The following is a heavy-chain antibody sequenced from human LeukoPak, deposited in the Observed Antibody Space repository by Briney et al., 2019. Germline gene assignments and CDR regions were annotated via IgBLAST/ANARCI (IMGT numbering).Heavy chain of an antibody. V-gene: IGHV1-2*02. D-gene: IGHD5-12*01. CDR1: GYTFTGYY. CDR3: AREGGYRFFDY. J-gene: IGHJ4*02. Sequence: GSSVKVSCKASGYTFTGYYLHWVRQAPGQGLEWMGWINPNSGGTHYAPKFQGRVTLTRDTSISTAYMELSRLRSDDTAVYHCAREGGYRFFDYWGQGTLVTVSS. CDR2: INPNSGGT.